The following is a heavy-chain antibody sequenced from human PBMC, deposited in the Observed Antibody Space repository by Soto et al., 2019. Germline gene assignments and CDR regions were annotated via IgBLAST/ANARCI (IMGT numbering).Heavy chain of an antibody. D-gene: IGHD3-10*01. CDR3: ARDAVTAIRGVNSWFDA. Sequence: SETLSLTCTVSGYSISSGYYWGWVRQPPGKGLEWIGSMYHSGSTYYNPSLKSRVTISVDTSKNQFSLKLSSVTAADAAVYYCARDAVTAIRGVNSWFDAWGQGTLVTVSS. V-gene: IGHV4-38-2*02. CDR2: MYHSGST. CDR1: GYSISSGYY. J-gene: IGHJ5*02.